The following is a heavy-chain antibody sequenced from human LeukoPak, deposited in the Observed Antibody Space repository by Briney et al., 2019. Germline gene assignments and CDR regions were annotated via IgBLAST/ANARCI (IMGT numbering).Heavy chain of an antibody. J-gene: IGHJ4*02. D-gene: IGHD2-8*01. CDR2: NNRNCGST. CDR3: ARGFRNGPFDC. V-gene: IGHV3-20*04. CDR1: GFTFDDYG. Sequence: GGSLRLSCEASGFTFDDYGLCWVTHPPGKGLERVSGNNRNCGSTEHADSLKGRFTLSRDNAKNSHFLQMNSLRVEDTALYYCARGFRNGPFDCWGQGTLVTVSS.